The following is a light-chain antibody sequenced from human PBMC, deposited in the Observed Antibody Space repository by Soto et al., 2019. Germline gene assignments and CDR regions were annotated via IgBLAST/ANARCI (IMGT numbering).Light chain of an antibody. V-gene: IGKV1-5*03. CDR2: KAS. CDR1: QDISNR. CDR3: QQYNRWPQT. J-gene: IGKJ1*01. Sequence: DIQMTQSPSSLSASVGDRITITCQASQDISNRLNWYHQKPGKAPNLLIYKASTLKSGVPSRFSGSGSGTEFTLTISSLQSEDFAVYYCQQYNRWPQTFGQGTKVDI.